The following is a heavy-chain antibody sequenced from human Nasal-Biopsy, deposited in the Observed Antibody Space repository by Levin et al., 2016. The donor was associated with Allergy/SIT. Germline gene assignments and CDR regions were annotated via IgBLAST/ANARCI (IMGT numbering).Heavy chain of an antibody. Sequence: SETLSLTCSVSGGYITTYYWSWIRQPPGKGLEWIGHIYFTGTSNYNPSLKSRVTMSMDTSKGQFSLQLASVTAADTAVYFCATGPGYSFGSNWFFHLWGRGTLVSVSS. J-gene: IGHJ2*01. CDR1: GGYITTYY. D-gene: IGHD5-18*01. CDR2: IYFTGTS. CDR3: ATGPGYSFGSNWFFHL. V-gene: IGHV4-59*01.